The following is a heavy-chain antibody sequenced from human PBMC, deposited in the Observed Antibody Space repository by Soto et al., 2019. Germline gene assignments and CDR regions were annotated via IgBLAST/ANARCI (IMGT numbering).Heavy chain of an antibody. D-gene: IGHD3-22*01. CDR1: GYSFTSYW. J-gene: IGHJ3*02. CDR3: ASRYYDSSGYSDDAFDI. Sequence: LKISCKGSGYSFTSYWISWVRQMPGKGLEWMGRIDPSDSYTNYSPSFQGHVTISADKSTSTAYLQWSSLKASDTAMYYCASRYYDSSGYSDDAFDIWGQGTMVTVSS. V-gene: IGHV5-10-1*01. CDR2: IDPSDSYT.